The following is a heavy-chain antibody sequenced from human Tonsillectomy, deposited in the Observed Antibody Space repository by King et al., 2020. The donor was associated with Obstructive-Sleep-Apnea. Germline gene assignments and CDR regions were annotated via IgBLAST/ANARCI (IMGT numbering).Heavy chain of an antibody. CDR3: ATSRDAELGDNWFDP. J-gene: IGHJ5*02. CDR1: GGTFSSYA. D-gene: IGHD5-24*01. Sequence: VQLVESGAEVKKPGSSGKVCCKASGGTFSSYAISWVRQAPGQGLEWMGGIIPIFGTANYAQTFQGRVTITADESTSTAYMELSSLGSEDTAVYYCATSRDAELGDNWFDPWGQGTLVTVSS. V-gene: IGHV1-69*01. CDR2: IIPIFGTA.